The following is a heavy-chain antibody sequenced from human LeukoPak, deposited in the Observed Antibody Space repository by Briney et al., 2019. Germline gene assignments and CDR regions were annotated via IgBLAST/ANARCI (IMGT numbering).Heavy chain of an antibody. CDR1: GFTFSSYA. D-gene: IGHD3-10*01. CDR3: ASGSGSYRTPYYYMDV. CDR2: ISGSGGST. V-gene: IGHV3-23*01. Sequence: GGSLRLSCAASGFTFSSYAMSWVRQAPGKGLEWVSAISGSGGSTYYADSAKGRFTISRDNSKNTLYLQMNSLRAEDTAVYYCASGSGSYRTPYYYMDVWGKGTTVTVSS. J-gene: IGHJ6*03.